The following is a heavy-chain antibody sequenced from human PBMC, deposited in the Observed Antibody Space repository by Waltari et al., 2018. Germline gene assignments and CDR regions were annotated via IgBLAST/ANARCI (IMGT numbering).Heavy chain of an antibody. D-gene: IGHD2-15*01. CDR2: INPNSGGT. CDR1: GYTFTGYY. V-gene: IGHV1-2*02. Sequence: QVQLVQSGAEVKKPGASVTVSCKASGYTFTGYYMNWVRQAPGQGLEWMGWINPNSGGTNYAQKFQGRVTMTRDTSISTAYMELSRLRSDDTAVYYCATATEVVVAATPDYWGQGTLVTVSS. J-gene: IGHJ4*02. CDR3: ATATEVVVAATPDY.